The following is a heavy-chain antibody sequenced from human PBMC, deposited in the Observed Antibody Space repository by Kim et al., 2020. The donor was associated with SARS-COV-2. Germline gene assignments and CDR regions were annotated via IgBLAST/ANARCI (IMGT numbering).Heavy chain of an antibody. CDR1: GYTFTSYG. J-gene: IGHJ4*02. CDR3: ARDARIYDILTGYYEGNHPPDY. Sequence: ASVKVSCKASGYTFTSYGISWVRQAPGQGLEWMGWISAYNGNTNYAQKLQGRVTMTTDTSTSTAYMELRSLRSDDTAVYYCARDARIYDILTGYYEGNHPPDYWGQGTLVTVSS. CDR2: ISAYNGNT. D-gene: IGHD3-9*01. V-gene: IGHV1-18*01.